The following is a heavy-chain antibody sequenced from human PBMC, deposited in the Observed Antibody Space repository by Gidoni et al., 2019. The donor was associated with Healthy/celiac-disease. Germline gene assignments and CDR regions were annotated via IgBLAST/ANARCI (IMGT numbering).Heavy chain of an antibody. V-gene: IGHV3-9*01. D-gene: IGHD3-10*01. CDR3: AKAWGGSGSYYNTWFDP. CDR1: GFTFDDYA. CDR2: ISWNSGSI. Sequence: EVQLVESGGGLVQPGRSLRLSCAASGFTFDDYAMHWVRQAPGKGLEWVSGISWNSGSIGYADSVKGRFTISRDNAKNSLYLQMNSLRAEDTALYYCAKAWGGSGSYYNTWFDPWGQGTLVTVSS. J-gene: IGHJ5*02.